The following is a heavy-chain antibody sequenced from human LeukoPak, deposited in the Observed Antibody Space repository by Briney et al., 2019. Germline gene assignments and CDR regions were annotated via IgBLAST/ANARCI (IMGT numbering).Heavy chain of an antibody. CDR2: IYPGDSDT. D-gene: IGHD2-21*02. V-gene: IGHV5-51*01. Sequence: GASLQISSQGSGSIFTSYWIGWVRRLPGKGLGWLGIIYPGDSDTRYSPSFQGPVTISADKSISTAYLQWSSLKASDTAMYYCASPAGRAYCGGDCSLDYWGQGTLVTVSS. CDR1: GSIFTSYW. CDR3: ASPAGRAYCGGDCSLDY. J-gene: IGHJ4*02.